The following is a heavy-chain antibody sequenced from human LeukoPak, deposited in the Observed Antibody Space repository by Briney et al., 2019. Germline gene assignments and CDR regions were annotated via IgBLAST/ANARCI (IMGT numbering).Heavy chain of an antibody. CDR3: AREPPPVLLWFGELFGGGNNRFDP. V-gene: IGHV4-61*02. D-gene: IGHD3-10*01. Sequence: SETLSLTCAVSGGSISSGGYSWSWIRQPPGKGLEWIGRIYTSGSTNYNPSLKSRVTMSVDTSRNQFSLKLSSVTAADTAVYYCAREPPPVLLWFGELFGGGNNRFDPWGQGTLVTVSS. CDR1: GGSISSGGYS. J-gene: IGHJ5*02. CDR2: IYTSGST.